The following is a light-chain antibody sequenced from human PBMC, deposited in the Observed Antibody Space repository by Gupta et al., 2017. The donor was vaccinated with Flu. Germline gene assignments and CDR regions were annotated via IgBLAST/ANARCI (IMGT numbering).Light chain of an antibody. V-gene: IGKV2-30*02. CDR1: QSLVHSNGNTY. CDR2: RVS. Sequence: PVTLGQPASISCRSSQSLVHSNGNTYLTWFQQRPGQSPRHLIYRVSNRDSGVPDRFSGSGSGTDFTLKISRVEAEDVGVYYCLQGTHWPTFGQGTKVEIK. CDR3: LQGTHWPT. J-gene: IGKJ1*01.